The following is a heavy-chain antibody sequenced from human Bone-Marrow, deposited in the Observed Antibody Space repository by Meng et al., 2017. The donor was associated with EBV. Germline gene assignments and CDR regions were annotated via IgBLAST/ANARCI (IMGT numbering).Heavy chain of an antibody. D-gene: IGHD3-10*01. V-gene: IGHV4-4*02. CDR1: GGSISSDNW. CDR3: SIIIYGSGLNSWFDP. CDR2: IHHGGST. Sequence: LQESGPGLVKSSGTLSLTCGVSGGSISSDNWWPWVRQPPGKGLEWVGEIHHGGSTNYNPSLKSRVTISLDKSKNQFSLRLTSVTAADTAVYYCSIIIYGSGLNSWFDPWGQGTLVTVSS. J-gene: IGHJ5*02.